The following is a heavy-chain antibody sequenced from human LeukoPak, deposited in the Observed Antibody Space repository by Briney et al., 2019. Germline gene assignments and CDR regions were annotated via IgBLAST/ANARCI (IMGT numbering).Heavy chain of an antibody. CDR2: VSDDGSGT. V-gene: IGHV3-30*04. Sequence: PGGSLRLSCAASGFTFSSYPMHWVRQAPGKGLEWVAGVSDDGSGTYYADSVKVRFSISRDNSKNTLFLQMNSLRAEDTAVYYCAKEGDSSGHCGDFDIWGQGTMVTVSS. D-gene: IGHD3-22*01. CDR1: GFTFSSYP. CDR3: AKEGDSSGHCGDFDI. J-gene: IGHJ3*02.